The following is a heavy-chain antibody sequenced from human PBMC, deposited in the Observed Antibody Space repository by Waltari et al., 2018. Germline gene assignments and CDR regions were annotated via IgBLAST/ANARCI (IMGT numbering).Heavy chain of an antibody. CDR1: GGSLHIYY. V-gene: IGHV4-59*08. Sequence: QVQLQESGPGLVKPSETLSLTCTVSGGSLHIYYWSWLRQPPGKGLEWIGYVYYTGNTIYNPSLESRVTLSADTSKNQVSLRLRSVTAADTAVYYCARGMSSVWYGPFDYWGQGTLVTVSS. CDR3: ARGMSSVWYGPFDY. D-gene: IGHD6-19*01. CDR2: VYYTGNT. J-gene: IGHJ4*02.